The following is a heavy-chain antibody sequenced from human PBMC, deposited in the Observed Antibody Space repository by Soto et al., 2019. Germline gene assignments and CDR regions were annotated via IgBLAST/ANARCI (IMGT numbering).Heavy chain of an antibody. CDR1: GGSISSGDYY. CDR3: AHYRSGRAFV. V-gene: IGHV4-30-4*01. CDR2: IYYSGST. J-gene: IGHJ3*01. Sequence: SETLSLTCTVSGGSISSGDYYWSWIRQPPGKGLEGIGYIYYSGSTYYNPSLKSRVTISVDTYKNQFSLKLSSVTAADTAVYYCAHYRSGRAFVWGQGTMVTVSS. D-gene: IGHD1-26*01.